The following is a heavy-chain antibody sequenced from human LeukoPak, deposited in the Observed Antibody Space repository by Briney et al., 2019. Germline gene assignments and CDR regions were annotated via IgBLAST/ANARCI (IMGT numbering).Heavy chain of an antibody. CDR2: IKQDGNEK. CDR3: RTGHYDGSA. CDR1: GFNFGNYW. Sequence: PGGSLRLSCAGSGFNFGNYWMSWVRQTPGKGLEWVANIKQDGNEKFYVDSVKGRFTISRDNAKNSLYLQMNSLRAEDTAVYYCRTGHYDGSAWGQGTLVTVSS. V-gene: IGHV3-7*01. J-gene: IGHJ5*02. D-gene: IGHD4-23*01.